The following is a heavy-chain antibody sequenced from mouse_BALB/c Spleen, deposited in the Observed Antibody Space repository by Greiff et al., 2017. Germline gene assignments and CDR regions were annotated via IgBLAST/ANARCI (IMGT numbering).Heavy chain of an antibody. CDR1: GFTFSSYG. D-gene: IGHD2-4*01. J-gene: IGHJ3*01. Sequence: VNLVESGGGLVQPGGSLKLSCAASGFTFSSYGMSWVRQTPDKRLELVATINSNGGSTYYPDSVTGRFTISRDNAKNTLYLQMSSLKSEDTAMYYCARDRYDYDEGAWFAYWGQGTLVTVSA. CDR2: INSNGGST. V-gene: IGHV5-6-3*01. CDR3: ARDRYDYDEGAWFAY.